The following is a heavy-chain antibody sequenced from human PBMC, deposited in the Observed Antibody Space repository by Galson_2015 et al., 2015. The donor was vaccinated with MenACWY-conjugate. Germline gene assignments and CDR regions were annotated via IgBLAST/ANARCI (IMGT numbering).Heavy chain of an antibody. Sequence: SVKVSCKASGYTFTAYGISWVRQAPGQGLEWMGWISSYSYNTNYAQRLQGRVTMTTDTTTTTAYMELRSLTSDDTAVYYCVRDGLFYDSTLPSFDPWGQGTLVTVPS. J-gene: IGHJ5*02. V-gene: IGHV1-18*04. CDR1: GYTFTAYG. CDR2: ISSYSYNT. D-gene: IGHD3-16*01. CDR3: VRDGLFYDSTLPSFDP.